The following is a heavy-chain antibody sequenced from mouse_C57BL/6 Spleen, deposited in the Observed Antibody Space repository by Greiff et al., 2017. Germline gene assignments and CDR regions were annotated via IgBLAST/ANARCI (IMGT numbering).Heavy chain of an antibody. CDR2: VWRGGST. CDR1: GFSLTSYG. D-gene: IGHD2-3*01. Sequence: QVKLQQSGPGLVQPSQSLSITCTVSGFSLTSYGVHWGRQSPGKGLEWLGVVWRGGSTDYNAAFMSRLSITNDNSKSQVFFKMNSLQADDTAIDYCAKKWDGPGGFAYWGQGTLVTVSA. V-gene: IGHV2-5*01. CDR3: AKKWDGPGGFAY. J-gene: IGHJ3*01.